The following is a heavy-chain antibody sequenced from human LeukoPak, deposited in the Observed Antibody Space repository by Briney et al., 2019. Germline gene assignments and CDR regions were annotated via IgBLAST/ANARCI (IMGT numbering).Heavy chain of an antibody. CDR2: MYSSGST. J-gene: IGHJ4*02. V-gene: IGHV4-4*07. Sequence: PSETLSLTCTVPDNSINSYYWSWIRQPAGKGLEWIGRMYSSGSTNYNPSLKSRVSMSIDTSKNQFSLKLRSVTAADAAIYYCARHASYDTSGYYYVHYWGQGTLVTVSS. D-gene: IGHD3-22*01. CDR1: DNSINSYY. CDR3: ARHASYDTSGYYYVHY.